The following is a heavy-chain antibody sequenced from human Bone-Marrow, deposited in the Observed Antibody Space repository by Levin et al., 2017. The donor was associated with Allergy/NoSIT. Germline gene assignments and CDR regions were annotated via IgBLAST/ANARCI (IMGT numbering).Heavy chain of an antibody. CDR3: AKARYRTSYYFEY. CDR2: ITYDASNT. V-gene: IGHV3-30*18. Sequence: GGSLRLSCEVSGFNFSSFGMHWVRQAPGKGPEWVAFITYDASNTYYGDSMKGRFTVSRDNSKTTLYLQMDSLRAEDTAVYYCAKARYRTSYYFEYWGQGTLVTVSS. D-gene: IGHD5-18*01. J-gene: IGHJ4*02. CDR1: GFNFSSFG.